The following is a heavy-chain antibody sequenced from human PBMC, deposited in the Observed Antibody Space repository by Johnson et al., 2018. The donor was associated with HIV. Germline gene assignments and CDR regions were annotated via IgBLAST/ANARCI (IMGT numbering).Heavy chain of an antibody. D-gene: IGHD3-9*01. V-gene: IGHV3-66*02. Sequence: EQLVESGGGLVKPGGYLRLSCAASGITVGTNYMSWVRQAPGKGLEWVSVIFSVGDVYYADSVKGRFTLSRDNSKNMVYLQMNSLRPEDTAVYYCARDGRDLVTRGSFDVWGQGTVVTVSS. J-gene: IGHJ3*01. CDR3: ARDGRDLVTRGSFDV. CDR1: GITVGTNY. CDR2: IFSVGDV.